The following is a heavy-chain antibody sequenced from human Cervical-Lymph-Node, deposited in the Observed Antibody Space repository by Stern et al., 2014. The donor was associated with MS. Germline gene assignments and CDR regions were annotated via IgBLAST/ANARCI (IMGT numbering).Heavy chain of an antibody. V-gene: IGHV3-73*01. CDR1: GILFSGGS. Sequence: VQLVQSGGGLVQPGGSLKLSCAASGILFSGGSMPSVPPSFGERVGGIGRIRSKSNANRTTYAASVRGRFTISRDDSKNSAYLQMNSLKTEDTAVYYCVSDDSGWRNWGQGTLVTVSS. CDR2: IRSKSNANRT. J-gene: IGHJ4*02. D-gene: IGHD3-10*01. CDR3: VSDDSGWRN.